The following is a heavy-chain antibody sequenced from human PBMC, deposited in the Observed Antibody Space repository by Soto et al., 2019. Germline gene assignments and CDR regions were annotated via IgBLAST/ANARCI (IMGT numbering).Heavy chain of an antibody. CDR2: ISYDGSNK. CDR1: GFTFSNYG. J-gene: IGHJ6*02. Sequence: QVHLVESGGGVVQPGRSLRLSCAASGFTFSNYGMHWVRQAPGKGLEWVAVISYDGSNKYHADSVKGRFTISRDNSKNTLYLPMNSLRAEDTAVYYCANVGVSGSYTYGYYYGLDVWGQGTTVTVSS. V-gene: IGHV3-30*18. CDR3: ANVGVSGSYTYGYYYGLDV. D-gene: IGHD1-26*01.